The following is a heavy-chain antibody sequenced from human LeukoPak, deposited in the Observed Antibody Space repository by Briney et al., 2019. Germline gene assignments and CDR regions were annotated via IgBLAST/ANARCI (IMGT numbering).Heavy chain of an antibody. CDR3: ARDGDGYNLDY. J-gene: IGHJ4*02. D-gene: IGHD5-24*01. CDR1: GFTVSSNY. CDR2: IYSGGST. Sequence: GGSLRLSCAASGFTVSSNYMSWVRQAPGKGLGWVSVIYSGGSTYYADSVKGRFTISRDNAKNSLYLQMNSLRAEDTAVYYCARDGDGYNLDYWGQGILVTVSS. V-gene: IGHV3-53*01.